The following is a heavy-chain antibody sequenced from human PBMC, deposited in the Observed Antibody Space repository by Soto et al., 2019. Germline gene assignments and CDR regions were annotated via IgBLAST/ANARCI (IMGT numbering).Heavy chain of an antibody. J-gene: IGHJ4*02. CDR2: ISYDGSNT. CDR3: VGGQYYFDY. V-gene: IGHV3-30*03. Sequence: QVQLVESGGGVVQPGRSLRLSCAASGFPFTTYGMHWVREGPGKGLEWVAVISYDGSNTYSADSVKGRFTISRDNSKNTLYLQMNSLRPEDTALYYCVGGQYYFDYRGQGTLVTVSS. D-gene: IGHD3-10*01. CDR1: GFPFTTYG.